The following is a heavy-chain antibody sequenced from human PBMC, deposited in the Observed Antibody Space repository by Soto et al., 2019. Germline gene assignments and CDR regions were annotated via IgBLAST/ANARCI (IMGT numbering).Heavy chain of an antibody. V-gene: IGHV3-64D*06. CDR1: GFSFSSYS. CDR3: VKPKPYYIDSNAYYPV. CDR2: IGTNVGST. Sequence: PXVSLRLSCSACGFSFSSYSIHWVRQAPGKGLEYVSSIGTNVGSTFYADSVKGRFTISRDNSKNTLYLQMNSLRDEDTAEYYCVKPKPYYIDSNAYYPVWGQGTLVTVSS. D-gene: IGHD3-22*01. J-gene: IGHJ4*02.